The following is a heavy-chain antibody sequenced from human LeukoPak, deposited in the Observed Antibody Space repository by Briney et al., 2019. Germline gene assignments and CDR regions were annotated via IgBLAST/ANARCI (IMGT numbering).Heavy chain of an antibody. CDR1: GGSISSGAYY. D-gene: IGHD3-16*01. V-gene: IGHV4-31*03. CDR3: AREGSDYVWGSYPLDV. Sequence: PSQTLSLTCTVSGGSISSGAYYWSWIRQHPGKGLEWIGYIYYSGSTYYNPSLKSRVTISVDTSKNQFSLKLSSVTAADTAVYYCAREGSDYVWGSYPLDVWGQGTTATVSS. J-gene: IGHJ6*02. CDR2: IYYSGST.